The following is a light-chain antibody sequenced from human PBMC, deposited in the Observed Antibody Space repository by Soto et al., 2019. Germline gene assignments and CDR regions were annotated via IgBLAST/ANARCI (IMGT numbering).Light chain of an antibody. J-gene: IGKJ1*01. CDR1: QSVSSN. CDR2: GAS. Sequence: IVLTRSPAPLSLSPGERARLCCMAGQSVSSNLAWYQQKPGQAPRLLIYGASTRATGIPARFSGSGSGTEFTLTISSLQSEDVAVYYCQQYNNWPPTFGQGTKVDIK. CDR3: QQYNNWPPT. V-gene: IGKV3-15*01.